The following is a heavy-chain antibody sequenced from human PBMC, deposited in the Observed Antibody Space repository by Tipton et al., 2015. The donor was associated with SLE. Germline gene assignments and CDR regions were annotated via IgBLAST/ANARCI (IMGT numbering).Heavy chain of an antibody. CDR3: AREKGLRSGPRAFDI. CDR1: GFTFSDYY. Sequence: SLRLSCAASGFTFSDYYMSWIRQAPGKGLEWVSYISSSSTYTNYADSVKGRFTISRDNAKNSLYLQMNRLRTEDTAVYYCAREKGLRSGPRAFDIWGQGTVVTVSS. J-gene: IGHJ3*02. CDR2: ISSSSTYT. D-gene: IGHD3-3*01. V-gene: IGHV3-11*06.